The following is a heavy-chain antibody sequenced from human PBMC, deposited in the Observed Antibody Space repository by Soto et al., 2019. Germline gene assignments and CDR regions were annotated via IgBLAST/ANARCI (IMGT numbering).Heavy chain of an antibody. Sequence: LSRASCGYSVSSYAVGWARQAPGEGLEWVSAISGSGGSTYYADSVKGRFTISRDNSKNTLYLQMNSLIAEDTAVYYCAKWGPRRTIVIYGLDIWAQGTLLTVSS. CDR2: ISGSGGST. CDR3: AKWGPRRTIVIYGLDI. CDR1: GYSVSSYA. J-gene: IGHJ6*01. V-gene: IGHV3-23*01. D-gene: IGHD3-10*01.